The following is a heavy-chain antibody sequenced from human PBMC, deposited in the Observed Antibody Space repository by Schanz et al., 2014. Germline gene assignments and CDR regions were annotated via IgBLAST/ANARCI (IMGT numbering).Heavy chain of an antibody. D-gene: IGHD3-22*01. Sequence: QVQLVESGGGLVQPGGSLRLSCTASGFTFSVYSMHWVRQAPGKGLEWVAVIWYDGSNKDYADSVKGRFTISRDNSKNMLYLQMNSLRGEDTAVYFCAKSYDTSGYSGFDYWGQGTLVTVSS. CDR1: GFTFSVYS. CDR3: AKSYDTSGYSGFDY. V-gene: IGHV3-33*06. CDR2: IWYDGSNK. J-gene: IGHJ4*02.